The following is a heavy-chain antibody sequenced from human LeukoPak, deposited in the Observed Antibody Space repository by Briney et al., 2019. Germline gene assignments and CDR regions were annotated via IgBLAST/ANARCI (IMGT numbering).Heavy chain of an antibody. D-gene: IGHD7-27*01. Sequence: EASVKVSCKASGYTFTSYDINWVRQATGQGLEWMGWMNPNSGNTGYAQKFQGRVTITRNTSISTAYMELSSLRSEDTAVYYCARNWGSRHYYYYYMDVWGKGTTVTVSS. CDR3: ARNWGSRHYYYYYMDV. V-gene: IGHV1-8*03. CDR2: MNPNSGNT. J-gene: IGHJ6*03. CDR1: GYTFTSYD.